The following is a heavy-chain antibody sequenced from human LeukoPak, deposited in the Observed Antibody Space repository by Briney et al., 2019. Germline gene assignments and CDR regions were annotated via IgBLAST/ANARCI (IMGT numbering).Heavy chain of an antibody. V-gene: IGHV5-51*01. D-gene: IGHD3-9*01. CDR3: ARQSDILTADFDY. CDR2: IYPGDSDT. Sequence: GGSLKISCKGSGYNFTTYWIGWVRQMPGQGLEWMGVIYPGDSDTRYSLSFQGQVTISADKSISTAYLQWSSLRASDTAMYYCARQSDILTADFDYWGQGTLVTVSS. CDR1: GYNFTTYW. J-gene: IGHJ4*02.